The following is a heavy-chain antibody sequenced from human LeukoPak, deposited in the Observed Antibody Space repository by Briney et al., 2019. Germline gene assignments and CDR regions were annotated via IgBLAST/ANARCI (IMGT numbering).Heavy chain of an antibody. CDR3: ARGSLGTIAVAGTLDY. J-gene: IGHJ4*02. Sequence: TGGSLRLSCAASGYTFSNYGMHWVRQAPGKGLEWVAVIWYDGSNKYYADSVKGRFTISRDNSKNTLYLLMNSLRAEDTAVYYCARGSLGTIAVAGTLDYWGQGILVTVSS. V-gene: IGHV3-33*01. D-gene: IGHD6-19*01. CDR2: IWYDGSNK. CDR1: GYTFSNYG.